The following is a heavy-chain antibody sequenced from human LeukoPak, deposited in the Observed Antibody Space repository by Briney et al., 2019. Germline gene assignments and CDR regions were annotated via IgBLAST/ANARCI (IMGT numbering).Heavy chain of an antibody. D-gene: IGHD3-10*01. J-gene: IGHJ4*02. CDR1: GFTFSSYA. V-gene: IGHV3-23*01. CDR3: ATPMVRGVIITVYFDY. Sequence: GGSLRLSCAASGFTFSSYAMSWVRQAPGKGLEWVSAISGSGGSTYYADSVKGRFTISRDNSKNTLYLQMNSLRAEDTAVYYCATPMVRGVIITVYFDYWGQGTLVTVSS. CDR2: ISGSGGST.